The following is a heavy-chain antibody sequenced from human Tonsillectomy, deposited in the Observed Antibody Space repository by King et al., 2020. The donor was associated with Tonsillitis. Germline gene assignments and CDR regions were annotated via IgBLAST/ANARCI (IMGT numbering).Heavy chain of an antibody. D-gene: IGHD3/OR15-3a*01. CDR1: DYA. Sequence: DYAMNWVRQAPGKGLEWVSGISWNSGSICYADSVKGQFTNSRDNTNNSLYLQMNRLRADDTVLYYRAKSMEIIIWAVLESWGKGALGTVSS. CDR2: ISWNSGSI. CDR3: AKSMEIIIWAVLES. J-gene: IGHJ1*01. V-gene: IGHV3-9*01.